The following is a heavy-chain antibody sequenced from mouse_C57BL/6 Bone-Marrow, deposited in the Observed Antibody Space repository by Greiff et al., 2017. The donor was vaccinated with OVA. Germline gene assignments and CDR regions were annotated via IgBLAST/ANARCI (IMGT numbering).Heavy chain of an antibody. CDR1: GYTFTSYW. Sequence: VQLQQPGAELVRPGTSVKLSCKASGYTFTSYWMHWVKQRPGQGLEWIGVIDPSDSYTNYNQKFKGKATLTVDTSSSTAYMQLSSLTSDDSAVYYCARGSYYGSKGGYYFDYWGQGTTLTVSS. D-gene: IGHD1-1*01. CDR2: IDPSDSYT. CDR3: ARGSYYGSKGGYYFDY. J-gene: IGHJ2*01. V-gene: IGHV1-59*01.